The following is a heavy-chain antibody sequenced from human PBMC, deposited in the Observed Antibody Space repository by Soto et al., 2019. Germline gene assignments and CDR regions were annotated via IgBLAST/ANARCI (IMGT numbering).Heavy chain of an antibody. V-gene: IGHV4-59*01. CDR3: AREPEGLWFGGVVI. CDR2: IYYSGST. Sequence: SETLSLTCTVSGGSITSYYWSWIRQPPGKGLEWIGYIYYSGSTNYNPSLKSRVTISVDTSKNQFSLKLSSVTAADTAVYYCAREPEGLWFGGVVIWGQGTMVTVSS. D-gene: IGHD3-10*01. CDR1: GGSITSYY. J-gene: IGHJ3*02.